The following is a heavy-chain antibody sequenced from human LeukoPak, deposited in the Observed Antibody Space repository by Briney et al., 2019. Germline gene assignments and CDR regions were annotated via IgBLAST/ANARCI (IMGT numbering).Heavy chain of an antibody. CDR2: ITGSGGNT. CDR1: GFIFSSYS. Sequence: GGSLRLSCAASGFIFSSYSMSWVRQAPGKGLEWVSVITGSGGNTYYADSVKGRFTISRDNSKNTLYLQMNSLRAEDTAVYYCARATTRTSKYGMDVWGQGTTVTVSS. CDR3: ARATTRTSKYGMDV. V-gene: IGHV3-23*01. D-gene: IGHD2-2*01. J-gene: IGHJ6*02.